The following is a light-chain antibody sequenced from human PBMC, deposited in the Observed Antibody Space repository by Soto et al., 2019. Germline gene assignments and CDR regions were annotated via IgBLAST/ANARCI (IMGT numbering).Light chain of an antibody. CDR3: QQYGGSPVT. CDR2: DAS. V-gene: IGKV3-20*01. Sequence: EIVMTQSPVTLSVSPGERATLSCRASQSVRNTYLAWYQQKPGQAPRLLIYDASTRATGIPDRFSGSGSGTDFTLTISRLEPEDFAVYYCQQYGGSPVTFGQGTRLEIK. CDR1: QSVRNTY. J-gene: IGKJ5*01.